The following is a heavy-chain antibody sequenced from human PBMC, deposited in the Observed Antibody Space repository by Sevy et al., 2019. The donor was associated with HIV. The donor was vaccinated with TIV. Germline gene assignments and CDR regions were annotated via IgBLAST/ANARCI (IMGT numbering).Heavy chain of an antibody. CDR1: GYTFTDYY. CDR2: INPKSGGT. D-gene: IGHD2-2*02. Sequence: ASVKVSCKASGYTFTDYYSHWVRQAPGQGLEWMGWINPKSGGTNYAQKFHGRVTMTRDTSISTAYMVLSRLRSDDTAVYYCARVVEPAGIDPDYYGVDVWGPGATVTVSS. CDR3: ARVVEPAGIDPDYYGVDV. V-gene: IGHV1-2*02. J-gene: IGHJ6*02.